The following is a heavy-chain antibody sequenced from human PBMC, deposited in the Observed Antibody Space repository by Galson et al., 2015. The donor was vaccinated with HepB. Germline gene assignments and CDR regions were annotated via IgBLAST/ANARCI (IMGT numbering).Heavy chain of an antibody. CDR3: AKGLRSSDWTFDY. J-gene: IGHJ4*02. V-gene: IGHV3-23*01. CDR2: ISGSGGST. CDR1: GFTFSSYA. D-gene: IGHD6-19*01. Sequence: SLRLSCAASGFTFSSYAMSWVRQAPGKGLEWVSTISGSGGSTYYADSVKGRFTISRDNSKNTLYLQMNSLRAEDTAVYYCAKGLRSSDWTFDYWGQGTLVTVSS.